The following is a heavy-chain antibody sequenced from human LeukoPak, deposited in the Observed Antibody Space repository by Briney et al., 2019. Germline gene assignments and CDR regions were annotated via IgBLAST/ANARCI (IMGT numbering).Heavy chain of an antibody. V-gene: IGHV4-31*03. CDR1: GGSISSGGYY. D-gene: IGHD2-15*01. CDR2: IYYSGST. CDR3: ARMHCSGGSCYTAYFDY. Sequence: SGTLSLTCTVSGGSISSGGYYWSWIRQHPGKGLEWIGYIYYSGSTYYNPSLKSRVTISVDTSKNQFSLKLSSVTAADTAVYYCARMHCSGGSCYTAYFDYWGQGTLVTVSS. J-gene: IGHJ4*02.